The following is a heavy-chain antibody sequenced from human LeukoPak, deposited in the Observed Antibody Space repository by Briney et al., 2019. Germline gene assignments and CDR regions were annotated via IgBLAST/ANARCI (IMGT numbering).Heavy chain of an antibody. CDR2: IYTDGSYT. CDR1: GFVSSSYW. D-gene: IGHD3-16*01. J-gene: IGHJ4*02. V-gene: IGHV3-74*01. Sequence: PGGSLRLSCAASGFVSSSYWMHWVRQAPGKGLVWVSRIYTDGSYTNYADSVKGRFTISRDNAKNTLSLHMNSLRAEDMAVYYCARGDDESLDHWGQGTLVTV. CDR3: ARGDDESLDH.